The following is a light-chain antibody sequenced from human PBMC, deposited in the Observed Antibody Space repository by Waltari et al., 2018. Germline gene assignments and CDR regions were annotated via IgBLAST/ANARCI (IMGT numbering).Light chain of an antibody. CDR3: QKYGTLPAT. J-gene: IGKJ1*01. CDR1: QSVSRW. CDR2: DAS. Sequence: IVLTQSPGTLSLSPGESATLPCRASQSVSRWLAWYQQKPGQAPRLLIYDASSRATGIPDRFSGSGSGTDFSLTISRLEPEDFAVYYCQKYGTLPATFGQGTKVEIK. V-gene: IGKV3-20*01.